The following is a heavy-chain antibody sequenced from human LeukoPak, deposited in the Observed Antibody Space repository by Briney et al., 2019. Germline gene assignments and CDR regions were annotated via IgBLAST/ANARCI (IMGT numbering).Heavy chain of an antibody. CDR2: IYHSGST. CDR1: GGSISSGDYY. J-gene: IGHJ6*03. CDR3: ARDPYIVVVPAAILDYMDV. Sequence: SETLSLTCTVSGGSISSGDYYWGWIRQPPGKGLEWIGSIYHSGSTYYNPSLKSRVTISVDTSKDQFSLKLSSVTAADTAVYYCARDPYIVVVPAAILDYMDVWGKGTTVTVSS. D-gene: IGHD2-2*02. V-gene: IGHV4-39*07.